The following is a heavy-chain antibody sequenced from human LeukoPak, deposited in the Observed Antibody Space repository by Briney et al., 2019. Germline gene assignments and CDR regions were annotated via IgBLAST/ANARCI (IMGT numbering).Heavy chain of an antibody. V-gene: IGHV3-48*02. J-gene: IGHJ4*02. D-gene: IGHD3-10*01. CDR1: RFTFSSYW. Sequence: GGSLRLSCAATRFTFSSYWLHWVRQAAGKGLEWVSYISSSSSTIYYADSVKGRFTISRDNAKNSLYLQMNSLRDEDTAVYYCARPLYYYGSGDDWGQGTLVTVSS. CDR3: ARPLYYYGSGDD. CDR2: ISSSSSTI.